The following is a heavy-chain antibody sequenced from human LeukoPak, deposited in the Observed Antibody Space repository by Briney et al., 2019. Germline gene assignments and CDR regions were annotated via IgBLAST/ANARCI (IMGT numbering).Heavy chain of an antibody. V-gene: IGHV3-23*01. Sequence: PGGSLRLSCAASGFIFSSFGVNWVRQAPGKGLEWVSAISGSGDSTYYGDSVKGRFTISRDNSKNTLYLQMNSLRAEDTAVYYCAKTRPLDSSSWSHGDYWGQGTLVTVSS. J-gene: IGHJ4*02. CDR1: GFIFSSFG. D-gene: IGHD6-13*01. CDR3: AKTRPLDSSSWSHGDY. CDR2: ISGSGDST.